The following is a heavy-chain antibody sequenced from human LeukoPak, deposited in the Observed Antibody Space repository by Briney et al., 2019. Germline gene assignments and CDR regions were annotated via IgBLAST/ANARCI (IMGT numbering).Heavy chain of an antibody. Sequence: ASVKVSCKVSGYTLTELSMHWVRQAPGKGLEWMGGFDPEDGETIYAQKFQGRVTMTEDTSTDTAYMELSSLRSEDTAVYYCATLMVRGVIRLSWFDPWGQGTLVTVSS. J-gene: IGHJ5*02. CDR2: FDPEDGET. CDR3: ATLMVRGVIRLSWFDP. D-gene: IGHD3-10*01. CDR1: GYTLTELS. V-gene: IGHV1-24*01.